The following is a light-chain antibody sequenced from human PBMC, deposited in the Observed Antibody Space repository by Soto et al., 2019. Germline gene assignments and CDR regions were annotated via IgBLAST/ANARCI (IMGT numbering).Light chain of an antibody. CDR2: EAS. V-gene: IGKV1-5*03. CDR3: QQYNDFRT. Sequence: IQLTQSPSTLSGSVGDRFTITCRASQGVSTWLAWYQQRPSKAPKLLVYEASKLQSGVPSRFSASGSVRDFTIKISSLQPEDSATYYCQQYNDFRTFGQGTKVEI. CDR1: QGVSTW. J-gene: IGKJ1*01.